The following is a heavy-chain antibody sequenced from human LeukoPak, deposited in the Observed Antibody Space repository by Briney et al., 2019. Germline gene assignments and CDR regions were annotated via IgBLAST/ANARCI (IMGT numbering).Heavy chain of an antibody. CDR1: GFTFSSYW. CDR2: IKEDESDE. CDR3: ARWRGRQSEFDY. Sequence: GGSLRLSCEASGFTFSSYWMSWVRQAPGKGLEWVAHIKEDESDEYYVDSVRGRFAASRDNAKNSVNLQMNSLRVEDTAVYYCARWRGRQSEFDYWGQGTLVTVSS. D-gene: IGHD1-1*01. J-gene: IGHJ4*02. V-gene: IGHV3-7*01.